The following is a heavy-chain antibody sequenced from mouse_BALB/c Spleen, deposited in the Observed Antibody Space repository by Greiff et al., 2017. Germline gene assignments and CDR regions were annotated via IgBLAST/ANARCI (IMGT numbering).Heavy chain of an antibody. CDR3: ARAYGNSAWFAY. V-gene: IGHV3-6*02. D-gene: IGHD2-1*01. Sequence: EVQLQQSGPGLVKPSQSLSLTCSVTGYSITSGYYWNWIRQFPGNKLEWMGYISYDGSNNYNPSLKNRISITRDTSKNQFFLKLNSVTTEDTATDYCARAYGNSAWFAYWGQGTLVTVSA. CDR2: ISYDGSN. CDR1: GYSITSGYY. J-gene: IGHJ3*01.